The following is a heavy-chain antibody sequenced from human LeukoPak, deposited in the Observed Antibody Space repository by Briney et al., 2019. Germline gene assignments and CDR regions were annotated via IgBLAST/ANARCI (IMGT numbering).Heavy chain of an antibody. V-gene: IGHV3-21*01. Sequence: GGSLRLSCAASGFTFSSYSMNWVRQAPGKGLEWVSSISSSSNYIYYADSVKGRFTISRDNAKNSLYLQMNSLRAEDTAVYYCARAGSFSSSYGISWDYWGQGALVAVSS. J-gene: IGHJ4*02. CDR3: ARAGSFSSSYGISWDY. D-gene: IGHD2-15*01. CDR1: GFTFSSYS. CDR2: ISSSSNYI.